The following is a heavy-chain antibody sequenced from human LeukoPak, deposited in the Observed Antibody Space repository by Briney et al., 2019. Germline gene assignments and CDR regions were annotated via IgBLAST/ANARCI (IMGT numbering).Heavy chain of an antibody. CDR3: ARDFRGGYDFWSGYYTPYYFDY. CDR1: GGSISSKTYY. J-gene: IGHJ4*02. D-gene: IGHD3-3*01. Sequence: SETLSLTCTVSGGSISSKTYYWGWIRQPPGKGLEWIGSMYYSGSTYYNPSLKSRVTISVDTSKNHFSLKLSSVTAADTAVYYCARDFRGGYDFWSGYYTPYYFDYWGQGTLVTVSP. CDR2: MYYSGST. V-gene: IGHV4-39*07.